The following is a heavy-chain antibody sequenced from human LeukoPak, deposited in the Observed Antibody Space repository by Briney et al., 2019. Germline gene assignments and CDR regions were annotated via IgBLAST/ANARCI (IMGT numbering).Heavy chain of an antibody. V-gene: IGHV4-34*01. CDR3: ARGKWYGSGLYYYYMDV. CDR2: INHSGST. CDR1: GGSFSGYY. Sequence: SETLSLTCAVYGGSFSGYYWSWIRLPPGKGLEWIGEINHSGSTNYNPSLKSRVTISVDTSNNQFSLKLSSVTAADTAVYYCARGKWYGSGLYYYYMDVWGKGTTVTVSS. D-gene: IGHD3-10*01. J-gene: IGHJ6*03.